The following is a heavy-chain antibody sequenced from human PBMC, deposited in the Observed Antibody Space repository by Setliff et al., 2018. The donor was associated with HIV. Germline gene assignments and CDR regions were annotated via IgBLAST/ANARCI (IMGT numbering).Heavy chain of an antibody. CDR1: GGSISGNNYY. J-gene: IGHJ5*02. Sequence: SETLSLTCTVSGGSISGNNYYWGWIRQPPGKGLEWIGSISYSGSAYYNPSLKSRVTISVDTSKNQFSLKLSSVTAADTAVYYCARRSGWYLLTRLDPWGQGVLVTVSS. D-gene: IGHD6-19*01. CDR2: ISYSGSA. V-gene: IGHV4-39*01. CDR3: ARRSGWYLLTRLDP.